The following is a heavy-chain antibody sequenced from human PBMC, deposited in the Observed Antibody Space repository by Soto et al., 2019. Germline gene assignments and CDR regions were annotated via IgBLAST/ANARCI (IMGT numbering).Heavy chain of an antibody. CDR2: ISGSGGST. V-gene: IGHV3-23*01. CDR1: GFTFSSYA. Sequence: HPVGSLRLSCAASGFTFSSYAMSWVRQAPGKGLEWVSAISGSGGSTYYADSVKGRFTISRDNSKNTLYLQMNSLRAEDTAVYYCAKSASPDGPALYYYYGMDVWGQGTTVTVSS. J-gene: IGHJ6*02. CDR3: AKSASPDGPALYYYYGMDV.